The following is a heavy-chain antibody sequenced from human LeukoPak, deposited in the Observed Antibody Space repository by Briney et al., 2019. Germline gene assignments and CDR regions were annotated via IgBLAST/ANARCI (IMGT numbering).Heavy chain of an antibody. CDR3: ARDGDDYVWGSYRNSNWFDP. CDR1: GFTFSSSA. CDR2: ISNNGGYT. J-gene: IGHJ5*02. Sequence: GGSLRLSCAASGFTFSSSAMSWVRQAPGKGLEWVSAISNNGGYTYYADSVQGRFTISRDNSKSTLCLQMNSLRAEDTAVYYCARDGDDYVWGSYRNSNWFDPWGQGTLVTVSS. V-gene: IGHV3-23*01. D-gene: IGHD3-16*02.